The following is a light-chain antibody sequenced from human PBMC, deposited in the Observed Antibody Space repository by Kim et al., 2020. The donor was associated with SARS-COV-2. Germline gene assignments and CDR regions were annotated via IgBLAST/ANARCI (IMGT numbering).Light chain of an antibody. CDR3: QSSDSSDTFWV. CDR1: SSDVGGYNY. V-gene: IGLV2-14*04. J-gene: IGLJ3*02. Sequence: QSITISCTGTSSDVGGYNYVSWYQQHPGKAPKLMIYDVSNRPSGVSNRFSGSKSGNTASLTISGLQAEDETDYYCQSSDSSDTFWVFGGGTQLTVL. CDR2: DVS.